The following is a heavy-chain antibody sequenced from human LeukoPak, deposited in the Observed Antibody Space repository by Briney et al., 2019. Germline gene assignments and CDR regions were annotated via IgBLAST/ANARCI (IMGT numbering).Heavy chain of an antibody. D-gene: IGHD3-10*01. Sequence: GGSLRLSCAASGFTLSSYSMNWVRQAPGRGPEWVSYISPTGSTIYYADSVRGRFTISRSSGKNSLYLQMSSLRADDTAVYYCAKFPLWLGELPHWGQGTLVTVSS. CDR2: ISPTGSTI. V-gene: IGHV3-48*01. J-gene: IGHJ4*02. CDR3: AKFPLWLGELPH. CDR1: GFTLSSYS.